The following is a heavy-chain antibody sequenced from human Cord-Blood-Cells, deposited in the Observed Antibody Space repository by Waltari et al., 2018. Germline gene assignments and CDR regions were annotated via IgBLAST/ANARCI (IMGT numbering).Heavy chain of an antibody. CDR2: INHRGRT. CDR3: ARGGKGLYGGNENAFDI. CDR1: GGSFSGYY. V-gene: IGHV4-34*01. D-gene: IGHD4-17*01. J-gene: IGHJ3*02. Sequence: QVQLQQWGAGLLKPSETLSLTCAVYGGSFSGYYWSWIRQPPGKGLEWIGEINHRGRTNYNPSLKSRGTISVNTSKNQFSLKLSSVTAADTAVYYCARGGKGLYGGNENAFDIWGQGTMVTVSS.